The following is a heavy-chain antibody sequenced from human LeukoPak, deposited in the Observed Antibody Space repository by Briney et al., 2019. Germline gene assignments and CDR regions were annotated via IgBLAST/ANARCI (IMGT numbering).Heavy chain of an antibody. CDR2: ITSSGSHI. CDR3: ARDRDMSSSWYEISNYYYGMDV. CDR1: GFTFSTFN. Sequence: GGSLRLSCAASGFTFSTFNMNWVRQAPGKGLEWVSSITSSGSHIYYEDSVKGRFTISRDNAKNSLYLQMSSLRAEDTAVYYCARDRDMSSSWYEISNYYYGMDVWGQGTTVTVSS. J-gene: IGHJ6*02. V-gene: IGHV3-21*01. D-gene: IGHD6-13*01.